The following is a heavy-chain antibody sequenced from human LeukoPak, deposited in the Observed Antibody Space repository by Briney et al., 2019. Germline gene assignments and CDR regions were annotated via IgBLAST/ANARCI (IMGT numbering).Heavy chain of an antibody. D-gene: IGHD4-17*01. V-gene: IGHV3-48*03. CDR1: GFTFSSYE. Sequence: GGSLRLSCAASGFTFSSYEMNWVRQAPGKGLEWVSYISSSGSTIYYADSVKGRFTISRDNAKNSLYLQMNSLRAEDTAVYYCARVLTLYGDYDVYWGQGTLVTVSS. J-gene: IGHJ4*02. CDR3: ARVLTLYGDYDVY. CDR2: ISSSGSTI.